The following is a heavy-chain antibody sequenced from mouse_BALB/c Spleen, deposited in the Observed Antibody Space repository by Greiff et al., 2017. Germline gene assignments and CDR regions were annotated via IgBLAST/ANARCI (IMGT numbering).Heavy chain of an antibody. CDR3: AAYEYDFAY. CDR2: ISYSGST. D-gene: IGHD2-4*01. V-gene: IGHV3-2*02. Sequence: VQLKESGPGLVKPSQSLSLTCTVTGYSITSDYAWNWIRQFPGNKLEWMGYISYSGSTSYNPSLKSRISITRDTSKNQFFLQLNSVTTEDTATYYCAAYEYDFAYWGQGTLVTVSA. J-gene: IGHJ3*01. CDR1: GYSITSDYA.